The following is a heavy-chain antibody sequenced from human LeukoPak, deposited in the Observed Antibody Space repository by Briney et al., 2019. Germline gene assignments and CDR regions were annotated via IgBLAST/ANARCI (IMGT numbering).Heavy chain of an antibody. CDR1: GFTFSSYW. CDR2: IKQDGSQK. CDR3: AKDDNSWSLDY. D-gene: IGHD6-13*01. J-gene: IGHJ4*02. V-gene: IGHV3-7*01. Sequence: QTGGSLRLSCAASGFTFSSYWMSWVRQAPGKGLERVASIKQDGSQKYYGDSVKGRFTISRDNAKNSLYLQMNSLRAEDTAFYYCAKDDNSWSLDYWGQGTLVTVSS.